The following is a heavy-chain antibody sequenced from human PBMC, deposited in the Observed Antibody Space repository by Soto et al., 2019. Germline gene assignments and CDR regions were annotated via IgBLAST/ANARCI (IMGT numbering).Heavy chain of an antibody. Sequence: QITLKESGPTLVKPTQTLTLTCTFSGFSLSTSGVGVGWIRQPPGKALEWLALIYWDDDKRYSPSLKSRLTITKDTSKNQAVLTMTNMDPVDTATYYCAHRDLHYYYYGMDVWGQGTTVTVSS. J-gene: IGHJ6*02. CDR1: GFSLSTSGVG. V-gene: IGHV2-5*02. CDR3: AHRDLHYYYYGMDV. CDR2: IYWDDDK.